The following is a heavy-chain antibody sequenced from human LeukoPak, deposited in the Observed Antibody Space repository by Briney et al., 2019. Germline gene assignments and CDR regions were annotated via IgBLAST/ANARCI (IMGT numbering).Heavy chain of an antibody. J-gene: IGHJ3*02. CDR2: IIPIFGTA. V-gene: IGHV1-69*13. D-gene: IGHD2-2*01. Sequence: SVKVSCKASGGTFSSYAISWVRQAPGQGLEWMGGIIPIFGTANYAQKFQGRVTITADESTSTAYMELSSLRSEDTAVYYCATGVVPAAIPHDAFDIXXQGTMVTVSS. CDR3: ATGVVPAAIPHDAFDI. CDR1: GGTFSSYA.